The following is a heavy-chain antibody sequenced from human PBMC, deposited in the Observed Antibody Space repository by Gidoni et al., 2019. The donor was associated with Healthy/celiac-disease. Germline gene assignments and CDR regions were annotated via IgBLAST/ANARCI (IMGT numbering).Heavy chain of an antibody. CDR3: ARDIAAAGTEIDY. CDR2: ISSSSSYI. CDR1: GFTFSSYS. V-gene: IGHV3-21*01. Sequence: EVQLVESGGGLVKPGGSLRLSCAASGFTFSSYSMNWVRQAPGKGLEWVSSISSSSSYIYYADSVKGRFTISRDNAKNSLYLQMNSLRAEDTAVYYCARDIAAAGTEIDYWGQGTLVTVSS. D-gene: IGHD6-13*01. J-gene: IGHJ4*02.